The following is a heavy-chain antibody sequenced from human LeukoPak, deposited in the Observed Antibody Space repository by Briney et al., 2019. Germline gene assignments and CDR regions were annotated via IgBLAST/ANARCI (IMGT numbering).Heavy chain of an antibody. D-gene: IGHD1-1*01. CDR1: GGPLSAYY. CDR3: ASGETGSTLGGY. CDR2: IYDTGNT. V-gene: IGHV4-59*01. Sequence: SETLSLTCTVSGGPLSAYYWTWIRQPPGKGLEWIGYIYDTGNTNYNPSLKSRVTISVDTSKNQFSLELTSVTAADTAVYYCASGETGSTLGGYWGQGTLVTVSS. J-gene: IGHJ4*02.